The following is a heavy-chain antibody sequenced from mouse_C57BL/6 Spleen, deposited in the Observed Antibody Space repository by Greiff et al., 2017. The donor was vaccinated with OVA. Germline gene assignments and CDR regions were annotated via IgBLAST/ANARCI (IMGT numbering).Heavy chain of an antibody. CDR2: IHPNSGST. CDR1: GYTFTSYW. D-gene: IGHD2-4*01. CDR3: ARGGFYHDEGNAMDY. J-gene: IGHJ4*01. V-gene: IGHV1-64*01. Sequence: QVQLQQPGAELVKPGASVKLSCKASGYTFTSYWMHWVKQRPGQGLEWIGMIHPNSGSTNYNEKFKSKATLTVDKSSSTAYMQLSSLTSEDSAVYYCARGGFYHDEGNAMDYWGQGTSVTVSS.